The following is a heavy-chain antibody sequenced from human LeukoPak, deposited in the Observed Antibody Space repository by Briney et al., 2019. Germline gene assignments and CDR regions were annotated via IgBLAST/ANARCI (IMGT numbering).Heavy chain of an antibody. Sequence: PGGSLRLSCAASGFTFSSYWMSWVRQAPGKGLEWVANIKQDGSEKYYVDPVKGRFTISRDNAKNSLYLQMSSLRAEDTAVYYCARDRGVVVVAATLVSILYYGMDVRGKGTTVTVSS. CDR3: ARDRGVVVVAATLVSILYYGMDV. CDR1: GFTFSSYW. CDR2: IKQDGSEK. J-gene: IGHJ6*04. V-gene: IGHV3-7*03. D-gene: IGHD2-15*01.